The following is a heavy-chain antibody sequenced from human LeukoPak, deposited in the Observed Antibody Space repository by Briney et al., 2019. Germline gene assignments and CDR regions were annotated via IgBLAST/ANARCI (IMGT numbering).Heavy chain of an antibody. D-gene: IGHD2-15*01. Sequence: SETLSLTCTVSGGSISRYYGSWIRQPPGEGLEWIGYIYYSGSTNYNPSLKSRVTISVDTSKNQFSLKLSSVTAADTAVYYCVRQYCSGGSCYSAVGYWGQGTLVTVSS. CDR1: GGSISRYY. V-gene: IGHV4-59*08. CDR3: VRQYCSGGSCYSAVGY. J-gene: IGHJ4*02. CDR2: IYYSGST.